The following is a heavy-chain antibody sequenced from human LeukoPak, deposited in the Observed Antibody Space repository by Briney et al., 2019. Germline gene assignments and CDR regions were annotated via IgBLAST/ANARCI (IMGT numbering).Heavy chain of an antibody. CDR2: IDSDGSDT. CDR3: ARDGDGAIALDY. D-gene: IGHD5-24*01. CDR1: GFTSSRHW. V-gene: IGHV3-74*03. Sequence: GGSLRLSCAASGFTSSRHWIHRVRQAPGKGLVWISYIDSDGSDTTYADSVKGRFTISRDNAKNAVYLQMNSLRVDDTAVYYCARDGDGAIALDYWGQGTLVTVSS. J-gene: IGHJ4*02.